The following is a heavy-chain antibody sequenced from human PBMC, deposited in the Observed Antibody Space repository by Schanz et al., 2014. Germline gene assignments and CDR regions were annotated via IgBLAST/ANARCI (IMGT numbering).Heavy chain of an antibody. D-gene: IGHD2-21*01. CDR3: ARDEGRDGYNLAFDV. J-gene: IGHJ3*01. CDR2: IRGSGGST. V-gene: IGHV3-23*01. Sequence: EVQLLESGGGLVQPGGSLRLSCAASGFTFSSYAMSWVRQAPGKGLKWVSGIRGSGGSTYYADSVKGRFTISRDNSKNTLYLRMNSLRADDTAIYFCARDEGRDGYNLAFDVWGQGTLVTVSS. CDR1: GFTFSSYA.